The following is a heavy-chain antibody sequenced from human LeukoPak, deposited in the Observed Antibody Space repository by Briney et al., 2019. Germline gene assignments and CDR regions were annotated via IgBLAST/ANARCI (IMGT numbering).Heavy chain of an antibody. V-gene: IGHV3-74*01. CDR1: GFTFSSYW. D-gene: IGHD3-10*01. CDR2: INSDGSST. Sequence: GGSLRLPCAASGFTFSSYWMHWVRQAPGKGLVWVSRINSDGSSTSYADSVKGRFTISRDNAKNTLYLQMNSLRAEDTAVYYCVKGSGSTTQLIWGQGTLVTVSS. J-gene: IGHJ4*02. CDR3: VKGSGSTTQLI.